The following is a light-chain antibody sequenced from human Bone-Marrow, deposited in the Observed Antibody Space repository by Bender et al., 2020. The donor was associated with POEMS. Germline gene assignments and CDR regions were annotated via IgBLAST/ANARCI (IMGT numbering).Light chain of an antibody. Sequence: QSALAQPASVSGSPGQSLTISCTGTNSDVARYNLVSWYQHLPGEAPKLLIYYDDLLTPGVSDRFSGSKSGTSASLDITGLQAEDEADYYCQSYDSSLSGWVFGGGTKLTVL. CDR1: NSDVARYNL. V-gene: IGLV2-14*02. CDR2: YDD. J-gene: IGLJ3*02. CDR3: QSYDSSLSGWV.